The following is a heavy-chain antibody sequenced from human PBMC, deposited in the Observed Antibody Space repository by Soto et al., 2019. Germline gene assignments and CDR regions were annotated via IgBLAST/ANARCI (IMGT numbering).Heavy chain of an antibody. D-gene: IGHD2-2*01. Sequence: SETLSLTCTVSGGSISSYYWSWIRQPPGKGLEWIGYIYYSGSTNYNPSLKSRVTISVDTSKNQFSLKLSSVTAADTAVYYCARGTIVVVPAASGYYYYGMDVWGQGTTVTVSS. CDR1: GGSISSYY. V-gene: IGHV4-59*01. CDR2: IYYSGST. CDR3: ARGTIVVVPAASGYYYYGMDV. J-gene: IGHJ6*02.